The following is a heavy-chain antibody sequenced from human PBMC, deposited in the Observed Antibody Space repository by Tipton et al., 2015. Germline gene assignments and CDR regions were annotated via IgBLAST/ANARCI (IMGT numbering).Heavy chain of an antibody. CDR2: TSYDGSEK. D-gene: IGHD5-18*01. V-gene: IGHV3-30*03. CDR3: ATPGETAMGTSLGAVCY. J-gene: IGHJ4*02. Sequence: RSLRLSCAGSGFTFSTYAIHWVRQAPGRGLEWVAVTSYDGSEKYYADSVKGRFSISRDNSKNTVYMQMKSLRVEDTAVYYCATPGETAMGTSLGAVCYWGQGSLVTVSS. CDR1: GFTFSTYA.